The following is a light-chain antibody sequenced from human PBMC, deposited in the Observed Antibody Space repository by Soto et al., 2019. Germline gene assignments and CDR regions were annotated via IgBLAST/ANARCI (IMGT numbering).Light chain of an antibody. Sequence: DIQMTQSPSTLSASVGDRVAITCRASQSVSGWLAWYQQKPGKVPKLLIYEASTLQSGVPSRFSGSYSGTDFTLTIGSLQPEDFATYYCLQDFKYPRTFGQGTKVEIK. CDR1: QSVSGW. CDR2: EAS. CDR3: LQDFKYPRT. J-gene: IGKJ1*01. V-gene: IGKV1-5*01.